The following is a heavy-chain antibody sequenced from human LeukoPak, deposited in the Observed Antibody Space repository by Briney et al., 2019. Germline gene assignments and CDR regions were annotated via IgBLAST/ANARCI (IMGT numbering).Heavy chain of an antibody. J-gene: IGHJ4*02. V-gene: IGHV3-33*01. CDR2: IWYDGSNK. Sequence: GGSLRLSCAASGFTFSSYDIHWVRQAPGKGLEWVAIIWYDGSNKYCADSVRGRFTISRDDSKNTLYLQMNSLRAEDTAVYYCAPRAVEMTTTKGYWGQGTLVTVSS. CDR1: GFTFSSYD. D-gene: IGHD5-24*01. CDR3: APRAVEMTTTKGY.